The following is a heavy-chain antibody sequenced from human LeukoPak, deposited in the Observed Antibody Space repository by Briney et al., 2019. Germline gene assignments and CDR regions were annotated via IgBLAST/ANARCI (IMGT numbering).Heavy chain of an antibody. CDR3: ARDTFQPGLIDS. Sequence: GGSLRLSCAASGFTFNLHAMNWVRQAPGKGVEWVSYINDDSSDIHYAGSVRGRFTISRDDARKTLYLQLSSLRVEDTAVYYCARDTFQPGLIDSWGQGTLVTVSS. J-gene: IGHJ4*02. V-gene: IGHV3-21*05. D-gene: IGHD2-2*01. CDR1: GFTFNLHA. CDR2: INDDSSDI.